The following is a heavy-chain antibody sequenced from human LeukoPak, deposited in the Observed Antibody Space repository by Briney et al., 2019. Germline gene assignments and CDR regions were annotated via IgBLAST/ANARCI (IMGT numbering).Heavy chain of an antibody. CDR3: ARVAPSIAARGYYYYYMDV. V-gene: IGHV4-34*01. J-gene: IGHJ6*03. CDR2: INHSGST. CDR1: GGSFSGYY. D-gene: IGHD6-6*01. Sequence: PSETLSLTCAVYGGSFSGYYWSWIRQPPGKGLEWIGEINHSGSTNYNPSLKSRVTISVDTSKNQFSLKLSSVTAADTAVYYCARVAPSIAARGYYYYYMDVWGKGTTVTVSS.